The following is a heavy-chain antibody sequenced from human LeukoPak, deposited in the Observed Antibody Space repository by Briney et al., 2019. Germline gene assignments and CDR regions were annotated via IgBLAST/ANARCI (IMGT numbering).Heavy chain of an antibody. J-gene: IGHJ4*02. Sequence: GRSLRLSCAASGFTFSSYGMHWVRQAPGKGLEWVAVISYDGSNKYYADSVKGRFTISRDNSKNTLYLQMNSLRAEDTAVYYCARVGWYSSSPIYFDYWGQGTLVTVSS. CDR2: ISYDGSNK. D-gene: IGHD6-13*01. CDR1: GFTFSSYG. V-gene: IGHV3-30*03. CDR3: ARVGWYSSSPIYFDY.